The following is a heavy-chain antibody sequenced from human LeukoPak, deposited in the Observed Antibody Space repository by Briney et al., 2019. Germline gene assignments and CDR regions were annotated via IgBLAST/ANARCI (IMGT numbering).Heavy chain of an antibody. J-gene: IGHJ3*02. CDR2: IIPIFGTA. D-gene: IGHD3-22*01. V-gene: IGHV1-69*05. CDR1: GGTFSSYA. Sequence: PGESLKISCKASGGTFSSYAISWVRQAPGQGLEWMGGIIPIFGTANYAQKFQGRVTITTDESTSTAYMELSSLRSEDTAVYYCARDRTRAFRRTYYYDSSGYCAFDIWGQGTMVTVSS. CDR3: ARDRTRAFRRTYYYDSSGYCAFDI.